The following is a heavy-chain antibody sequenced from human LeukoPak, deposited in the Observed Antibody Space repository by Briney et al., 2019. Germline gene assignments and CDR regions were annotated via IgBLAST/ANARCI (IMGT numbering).Heavy chain of an antibody. J-gene: IGHJ3*02. V-gene: IGHV3-21*01. CDR2: ISSSSSYI. D-gene: IGHD3-3*01. Sequence: GGSLRLSCAASGFTFSSYSMNWVRQAPGKGLEWVSSISSSSSYIYYADSVKGRFTISRDNAKNSLYLQMNSLRAEDTAVYYCARDSRPHTYYDFWSGYYGLDAFDIWGQGTMVTVSS. CDR1: GFTFSSYS. CDR3: ARDSRPHTYYDFWSGYYGLDAFDI.